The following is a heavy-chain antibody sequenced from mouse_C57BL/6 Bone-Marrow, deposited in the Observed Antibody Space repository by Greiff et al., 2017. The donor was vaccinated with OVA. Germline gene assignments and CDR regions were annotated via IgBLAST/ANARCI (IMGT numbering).Heavy chain of an antibody. CDR1: GYTFSDYY. D-gene: IGHD2-1*01. CDR2: ICTVAGGP. V-gene: IGHV5-12*01. CDR3: ARQYGNYIDY. Sequence: EVKLEESGGGLVQPGGSLKLSCAASGYTFSDYYMNWVRQTPEKRLEWVAYICTVAGGPSSPDTVKVRFTTASSNAKTSLYLQRSRLKSEATAMYYCARQYGNYIDYWGQGTSVTVSS. J-gene: IGHJ4*01.